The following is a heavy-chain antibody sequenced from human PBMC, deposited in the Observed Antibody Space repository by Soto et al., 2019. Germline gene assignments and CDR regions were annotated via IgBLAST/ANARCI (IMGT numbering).Heavy chain of an antibody. D-gene: IGHD3-10*01. Sequence: QVQLVESGGGVVQPGRSLRLSCAASGFTFSSYAMHWVRQAPGKGLEWVAVISYDGSNKYYADSVKGRFTISRDNSKNTLYLQMNSLRAEDTAVYYCARGRLVRARRYYGMDVWGQGTTVTVSS. CDR3: ARGRLVRARRYYGMDV. V-gene: IGHV3-30-3*01. CDR2: ISYDGSNK. J-gene: IGHJ6*02. CDR1: GFTFSSYA.